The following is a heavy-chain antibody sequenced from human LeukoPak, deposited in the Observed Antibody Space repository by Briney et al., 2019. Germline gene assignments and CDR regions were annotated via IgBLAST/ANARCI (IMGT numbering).Heavy chain of an antibody. V-gene: IGHV3-23*01. CDR2: ISGSGGST. CDR3: AKSTRIVVMVAATLDY. Sequence: GGSLRLSCAASGFTFSSYAMSWVRQAPGKGLEWVSAISGSGGSTYHADSVKGRFTISRDNSKNTLYLQMNSLRAEDTAVYYCAKSTRIVVMVAATLDYWGQGTLVTVSS. J-gene: IGHJ4*02. D-gene: IGHD2-15*01. CDR1: GFTFSSYA.